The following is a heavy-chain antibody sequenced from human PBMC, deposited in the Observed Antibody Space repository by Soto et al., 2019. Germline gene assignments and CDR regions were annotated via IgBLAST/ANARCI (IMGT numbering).Heavy chain of an antibody. CDR3: ARGGGVGVAGSAAFDM. CDR2: INPATGAA. CDR1: GYPVTAYY. Sequence: QLHLVQSGAVVKKPGASVTVSCSASGYPVTAYYMHWVRQAPGRGLEWMGGINPATGAAKYTQRFQGRVTMTRDTSTRTVFMELSGLTSEDTAVFYCARGGGVGVAGSAAFDMWGQGTLVTVSS. J-gene: IGHJ3*02. D-gene: IGHD3-3*01. V-gene: IGHV1-2*02.